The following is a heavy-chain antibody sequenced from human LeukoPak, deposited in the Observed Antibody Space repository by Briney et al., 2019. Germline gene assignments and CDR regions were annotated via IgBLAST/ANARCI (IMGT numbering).Heavy chain of an antibody. CDR3: ASGNYYDSSGYFTGFDY. J-gene: IGHJ4*02. D-gene: IGHD3-22*01. V-gene: IGHV1-69*13. CDR1: GYTFTSNY. CDR2: IIPIFGTA. Sequence: SVKVSCKASGYTFTSNYIHWVRQAPGQGLEWMGGIIPIFGTANYAQKFQGRVTITADESTSTAYMELSSLRSEDTAVYYCASGNYYDSSGYFTGFDYWGQGTLVTVSS.